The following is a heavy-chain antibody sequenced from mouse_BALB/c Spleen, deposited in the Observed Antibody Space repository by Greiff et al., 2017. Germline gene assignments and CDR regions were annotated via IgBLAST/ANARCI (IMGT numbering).Heavy chain of an antibody. CDR2: IDPANGNT. Sequence: EVQLQASGAELVKPGASVKLSCTASGFHIKDTYMHWVKQRPEQGLEWIGRIDPANGNTKYDPKFQGKATITADTSSNTAYLQLSSLTSEDTAVYYCARGITTVVDYYAMDYWGQGTSVTVAS. J-gene: IGHJ4*01. D-gene: IGHD1-1*01. CDR3: ARGITTVVDYYAMDY. CDR1: GFHIKDTY. V-gene: IGHV14-3*02.